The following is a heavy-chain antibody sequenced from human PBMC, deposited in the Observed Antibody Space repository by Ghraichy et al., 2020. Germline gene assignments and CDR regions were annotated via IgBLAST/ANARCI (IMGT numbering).Heavy chain of an antibody. CDR2: IYTSGST. J-gene: IGHJ1*01. V-gene: IGHV4-4*09. CDR3: ARHSYYDSSGYYSGEGYFQH. CDR1: GGSISSYY. Sequence: ETMSLTCTVSGGSISSYYWSWIRQPPGKGLEWIGYIYTSGSTNYNPSLKSRVTISVDTSKNQFSLKLSSVTAADTAVYYCARHSYYDSSGYYSGEGYFQHWGQGTLVTVSS. D-gene: IGHD3-22*01.